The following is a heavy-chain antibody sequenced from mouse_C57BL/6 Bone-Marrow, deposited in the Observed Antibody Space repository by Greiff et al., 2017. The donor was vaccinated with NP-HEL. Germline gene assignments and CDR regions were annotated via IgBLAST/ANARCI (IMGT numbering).Heavy chain of an antibody. V-gene: IGHV1-81*01. D-gene: IGHD1-1*01. CDR3: ARMGYYYGSSFPWFAY. CDR2: IYPRSGNT. J-gene: IGHJ3*01. Sequence: VQLQQSGAELARPGASVKLSCKASGYTFTSYGISWVKQRTGQGLEWIGEIYPRSGNTYYNEKFKGKATLTAAKSSSTAYMELRSLTSEDSAVYFCARMGYYYGSSFPWFAYWGQGTLVTVSA. CDR1: GYTFTSYG.